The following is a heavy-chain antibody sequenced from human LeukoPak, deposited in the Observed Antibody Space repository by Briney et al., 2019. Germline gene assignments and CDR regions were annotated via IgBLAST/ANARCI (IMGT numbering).Heavy chain of an antibody. Sequence: PGGSLRLSCAASGFTVSSYWMSWVRQAPGKGLEWVANIKQDGSEKNYVDSVKGRFTISRDNAKNSLELQMNNLRDEDTAVYYCARAGGYASSWAYWGQGTLVTVSS. CDR1: GFTVSSYW. CDR2: IKQDGSEK. V-gene: IGHV3-7*01. CDR3: ARAGGYASSWAY. J-gene: IGHJ4*02. D-gene: IGHD5-12*01.